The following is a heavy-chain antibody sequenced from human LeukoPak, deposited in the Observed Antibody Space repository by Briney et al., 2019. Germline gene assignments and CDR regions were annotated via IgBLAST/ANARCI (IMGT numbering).Heavy chain of an antibody. CDR3: AKDRQSSSWLDY. D-gene: IGHD6-13*01. J-gene: IGHJ4*02. V-gene: IGHV3-33*06. CDR2: IWYDGNNK. Sequence: PGGSLRLSCAASGFTFSSYGMHWVRQAPGKGLEWVAVIWYDGNNKYYADSVKGRFTISRDNSKNTLYLQMNSLRAEDTAVYYCAKDRQSSSWLDYWGQGTLVTVSS. CDR1: GFTFSSYG.